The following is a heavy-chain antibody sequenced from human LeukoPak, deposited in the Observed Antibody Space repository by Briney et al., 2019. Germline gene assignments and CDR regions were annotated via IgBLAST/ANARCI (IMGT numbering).Heavy chain of an antibody. J-gene: IGHJ5*02. D-gene: IGHD3-10*01. CDR1: GGSISSGGYY. CDR3: ARYMVRGVNNWFDP. Sequence: NPSETLSLTCTVSGGSISSGGYYWSWIRQHPGKGLERIGYIYYSGSTYYNPSLKSRVTISVDTSKNQFSLKLSSVTAADTAVYYCARYMVRGVNNWFDPWGQGTLVTVSS. V-gene: IGHV4-31*03. CDR2: IYYSGST.